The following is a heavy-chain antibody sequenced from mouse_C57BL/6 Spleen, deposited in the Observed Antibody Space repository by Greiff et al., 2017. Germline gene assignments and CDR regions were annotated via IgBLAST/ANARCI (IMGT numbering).Heavy chain of an antibody. CDR2: IYPGDGDT. CDR3: ARHYSNYPFGY. D-gene: IGHD2-5*01. CDR1: GYAFSSYW. Sequence: QVQLKESGAELVKPGASVKISCKASGYAFSSYWMNWVKQRPGKGLEWIGQIYPGDGDTNYNGKFKGKATLTADKSSSTAYMQLSSLTSEDSAVYVCARHYSNYPFGYWGQGALVTVSA. V-gene: IGHV1-80*01. J-gene: IGHJ3*01.